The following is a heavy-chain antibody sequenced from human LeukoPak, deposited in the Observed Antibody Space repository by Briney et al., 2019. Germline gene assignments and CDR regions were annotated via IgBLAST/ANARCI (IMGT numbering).Heavy chain of an antibody. CDR2: IVVGSGNT. CDR3: ARAQAAIGYNWFDP. D-gene: IGHD2-2*02. CDR1: GFTFTSSA. J-gene: IGHJ5*02. V-gene: IGHV1-58*02. Sequence: SVKVPCKASGFTFTSSAMQWVRQARGQRLEWIGWIVVGSGNTNYAQKFQGRVTMTRDTSTSTVYMELSSLRSEDTAVYYCARAQAAIGYNWFDPWGQGTLVTVSS.